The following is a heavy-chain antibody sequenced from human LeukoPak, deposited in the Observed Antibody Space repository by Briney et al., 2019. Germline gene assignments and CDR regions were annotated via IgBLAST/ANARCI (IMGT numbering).Heavy chain of an antibody. CDR2: IYTSGST. CDR3: ARGSQPDAFDI. CDR1: GGAISSGSYY. V-gene: IGHV4-61*02. J-gene: IGHJ3*02. D-gene: IGHD2-2*01. Sequence: PSETLSLTCTVSGGAISSGSYYWSWIRQPAGKGLEWIGRIYTSGSTNYNPSLKSRVTISVDTPKNQFSLKLSSVTAADTAVYYCARGSQPDAFDIWGQGTMVTVSS.